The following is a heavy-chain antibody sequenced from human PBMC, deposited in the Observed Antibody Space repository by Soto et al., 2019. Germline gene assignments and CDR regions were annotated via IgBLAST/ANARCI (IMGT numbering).Heavy chain of an antibody. CDR1: GFSLSTSGMR. D-gene: IGHD6-13*01. V-gene: IGHV2-70*01. J-gene: IGHJ6*02. Sequence: SGPTLVNPTQTLTLTCTFSGFSLSTSGMRVSWIRQPPGKALEWLALIDWDDDKYYSTSLKTRLTISKDTSKNQVVLTMTNMDPVDTATYYCARIPGIAAAGTGGKYYYYYGMDVWGQGTTVTVSS. CDR3: ARIPGIAAAGTGGKYYYYYGMDV. CDR2: IDWDDDK.